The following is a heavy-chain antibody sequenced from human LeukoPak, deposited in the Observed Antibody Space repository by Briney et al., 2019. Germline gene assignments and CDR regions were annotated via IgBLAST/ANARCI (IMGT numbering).Heavy chain of an antibody. CDR3: ASTYGSGSYSPYYYNYGMDV. CDR1: GGSISSYY. D-gene: IGHD3-10*01. J-gene: IGHJ6*02. Sequence: PSETLSLTCTASGGSISSYYWSWIRQPPGKGLEWIGYIYYSGSTNYNPSLKSRVTISVDTSKNQFSLKLSSVTAADTAVYYCASTYGSGSYSPYYYNYGMDVWGQGTTVTVSS. V-gene: IGHV4-59*01. CDR2: IYYSGST.